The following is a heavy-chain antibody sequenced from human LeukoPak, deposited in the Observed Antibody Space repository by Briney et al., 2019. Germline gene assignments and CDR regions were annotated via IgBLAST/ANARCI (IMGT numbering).Heavy chain of an antibody. CDR3: ARPRMVGATYDAFDI. V-gene: IGHV4-59*01. CDR2: IYYSGST. Sequence: SETLSLTCTVPGGSISSYYWSWIRQPPGKGLEWIGYIYYSGSTNYNPSLKSRVTISVDTSKNQFSLKLSSVTAADTAVYYCARPRMVGATYDAFDIWGQGTMVTVSS. CDR1: GGSISSYY. D-gene: IGHD1-26*01. J-gene: IGHJ3*02.